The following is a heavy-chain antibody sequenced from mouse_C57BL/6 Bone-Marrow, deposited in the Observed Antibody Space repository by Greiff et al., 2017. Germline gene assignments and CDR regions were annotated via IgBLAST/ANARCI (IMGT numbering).Heavy chain of an antibody. J-gene: IGHJ1*03. V-gene: IGHV1-75*01. Sequence: QVQLQQSGPELVKPGASVKISCKASGYTFTDYYINWVKQRPGQGLEWIGWIFPGSGSTYYSEKFKGKDTLTVNKSSSTAYIVLSSLTSEYSAVYFCTRSVEGVRRGHWYVDVWGTGTTVTVSS. D-gene: IGHD2-14*01. CDR1: GYTFTDYY. CDR3: TRSVEGVRRGHWYVDV. CDR2: IFPGSGST.